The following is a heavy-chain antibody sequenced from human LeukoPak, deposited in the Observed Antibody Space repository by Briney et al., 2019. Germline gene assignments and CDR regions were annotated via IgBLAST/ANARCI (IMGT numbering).Heavy chain of an antibody. J-gene: IGHJ4*02. CDR2: ISSSTSYI. CDR3: ARAGGSTVSHSDY. Sequence: PGGSLRLSCAASGFTFSSYSMNWIRQAPGKGLEWVSSISSSTSYIYYADSVKGRFTISKDNAKNSLYLQMNSLRAEDTAVYYCARAGGSTVSHSDYWGQGTLVTVSS. V-gene: IGHV3-21*01. CDR1: GFTFSSYS. D-gene: IGHD4-17*01.